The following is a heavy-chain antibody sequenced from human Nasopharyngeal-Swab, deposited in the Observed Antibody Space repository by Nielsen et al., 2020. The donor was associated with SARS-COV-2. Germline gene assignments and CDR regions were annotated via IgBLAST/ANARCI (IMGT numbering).Heavy chain of an antibody. CDR1: EFTMSRNG. CDR3: ARDVGIVGATLDN. J-gene: IGHJ4*02. D-gene: IGHD1-26*01. CDR2: ISSSSSTS. Sequence: GESLKISCAASEFTMSRNGMHWVRQAPGKGLEWVAYISSSSSTSYYADSVKGRFTISRDNPKNSLYLQMNSLRDEDTAVYCCARDVGIVGATLDNWGQGTLVTVSS. V-gene: IGHV3-48*02.